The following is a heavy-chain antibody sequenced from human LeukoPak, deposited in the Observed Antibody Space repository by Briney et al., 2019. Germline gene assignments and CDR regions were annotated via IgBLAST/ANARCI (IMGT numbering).Heavy chain of an antibody. Sequence: SETLSLTCTVSGGSLNSDSLYWVWIRQSPGKGLEWIGNFYSSGSTYYNPSLQSRVTISVDTSKNQFSLNLTSVTAADTAVYYCVRQFDYCGQGTLVTVSS. J-gene: IGHJ4*02. V-gene: IGHV4-39*01. CDR3: VRQFDY. CDR1: GGSLNSDSLY. CDR2: FYSSGST.